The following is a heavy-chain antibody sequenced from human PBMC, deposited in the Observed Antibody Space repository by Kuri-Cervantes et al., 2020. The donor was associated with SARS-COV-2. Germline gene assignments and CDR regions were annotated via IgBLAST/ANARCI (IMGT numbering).Heavy chain of an antibody. CDR1: GYSISSSNW. J-gene: IGHJ3*02. CDR2: IYYSGST. CDR3: ARELPQDAFDI. Sequence: SETLSLTCAVSGYSISSSNWWGWIRQPPGKGLEWIGYIYYSGSTYYNPSLKSRVTMSVDTSKNQFSLKLSSVTAVDTAVYYCARELPQDAFDIWGQGTMVTDSS. D-gene: IGHD2-15*01. V-gene: IGHV4-28*03.